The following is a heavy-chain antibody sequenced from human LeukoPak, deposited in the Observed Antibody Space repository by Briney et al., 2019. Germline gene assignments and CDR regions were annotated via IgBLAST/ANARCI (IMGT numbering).Heavy chain of an antibody. CDR3: ARSIVATTYFDY. D-gene: IGHD5-12*01. CDR2: ISAYNGNT. J-gene: IGHJ4*02. CDR1: GYTFTSYG. V-gene: IGHV1-18*01. Sequence: ASVKVSCKASGYTFTSYGFSWVRQAPGQGLEWMGWISAYNGNTNYAQKLQGRVTMTTDTSTSTAYMELRSLRSDDTAVYYCARSIVATTYFDYWGQGTLVTVSS.